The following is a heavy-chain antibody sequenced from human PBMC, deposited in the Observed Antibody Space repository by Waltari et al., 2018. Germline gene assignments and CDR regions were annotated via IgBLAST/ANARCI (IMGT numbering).Heavy chain of an antibody. CDR3: ARELQTDFYHFDF. CDR1: VFRVNSYS. Sequence: EVHVVESGGASVQPGGSLRLSCAGPVFRVNSYSFSWVRQVPGKGLEWLSHITGSGTTYYADSVKGRFTISRDNANNSLYLQMDSLRAEDTAVYYCARELQTDFYHFDFWGQGTLVTVSS. V-gene: IGHV3-48*04. D-gene: IGHD3-3*01. J-gene: IGHJ4*02. CDR2: ITGSGTT.